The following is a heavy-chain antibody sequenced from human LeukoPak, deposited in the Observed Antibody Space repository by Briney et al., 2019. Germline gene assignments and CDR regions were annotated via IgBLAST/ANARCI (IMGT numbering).Heavy chain of an antibody. Sequence: SETLSLTCTVSGGSVSSYYWGWIRQPPGKGLEWVGYIYYSGSTNYSPSLKSRATISVDTSKNQFSLNLSSVTPADTAVYYCAGYSSTFYFYYGMDLWGQGTTVTVSS. D-gene: IGHD2-2*01. CDR3: AGYSSTFYFYYGMDL. J-gene: IGHJ6*02. CDR2: IYYSGST. CDR1: GGSVSSYY. V-gene: IGHV4-59*02.